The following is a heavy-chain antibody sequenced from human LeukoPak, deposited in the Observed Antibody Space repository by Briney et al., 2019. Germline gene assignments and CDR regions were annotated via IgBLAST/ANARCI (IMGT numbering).Heavy chain of an antibody. Sequence: PSETLSLTCAVSGGSICSGGYSWSWIRQPPGKGLEWIGYIYHSGSTYYNPSLKSRVTISVDRSKNQFSLKLSSVTAADTAVYYCARVDIVATNYFDYWGQGTLVTVSS. CDR2: IYHSGST. J-gene: IGHJ4*02. V-gene: IGHV4-30-2*01. CDR3: ARVDIVATNYFDY. D-gene: IGHD5-12*01. CDR1: GGSICSGGYS.